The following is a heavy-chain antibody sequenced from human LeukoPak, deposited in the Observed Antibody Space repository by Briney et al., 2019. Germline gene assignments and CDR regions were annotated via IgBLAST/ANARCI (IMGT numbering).Heavy chain of an antibody. J-gene: IGHJ2*01. Sequence: PGGSLRLSCAASGFIFSNYWMHWVRQAPGKGLVWVSRIKTDGSTITYADSVKGRFTISRDNAMNTLYLQMDSLGAEDTAVYHCARVGQGEWFFDLWGRGTLVTVSS. V-gene: IGHV3-74*01. CDR2: IKTDGSTI. CDR3: ARVGQGEWFFDL. CDR1: GFIFSNYW. D-gene: IGHD1-26*01.